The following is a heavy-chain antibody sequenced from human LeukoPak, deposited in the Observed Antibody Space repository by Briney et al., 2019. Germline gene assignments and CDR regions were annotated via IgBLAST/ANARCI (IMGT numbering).Heavy chain of an antibody. Sequence: GGSLRLSCAASGFTFSSYAMHWVRQAPGKGPEWVAVISYDGSNKYYADSVKGRFTISRDNSKNTLYLQMNNLRAEDTAVYYCARELGDYFDYWGQGTLVTVSS. CDR2: ISYDGSNK. D-gene: IGHD2-15*01. V-gene: IGHV3-30-3*01. CDR3: ARELGDYFDY. J-gene: IGHJ4*02. CDR1: GFTFSSYA.